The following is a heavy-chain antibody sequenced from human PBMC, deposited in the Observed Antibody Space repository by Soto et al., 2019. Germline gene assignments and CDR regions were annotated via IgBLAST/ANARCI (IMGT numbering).Heavy chain of an antibody. Sequence: PGGSLRLSCAASGFTVSSNYMSWVRQAPGKGLEWVSVIYSGGSTYYADSVKGRFTISRDNSKNTLYLQMNSLRAEDTAVYYCARDLRRGSSGYLGSYYYYYGMDVWGQGTTVTVSS. D-gene: IGHD3-22*01. CDR2: IYSGGST. CDR3: ARDLRRGSSGYLGSYYYYYGMDV. V-gene: IGHV3-53*01. CDR1: GFTVSSNY. J-gene: IGHJ6*02.